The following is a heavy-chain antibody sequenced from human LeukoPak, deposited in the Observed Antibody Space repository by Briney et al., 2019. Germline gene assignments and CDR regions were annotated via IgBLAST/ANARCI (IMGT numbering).Heavy chain of an antibody. CDR3: AKDRAARLSFYYYMDV. V-gene: IGHV3-48*01. J-gene: IGHJ6*03. D-gene: IGHD6-6*01. CDR1: GFTFRTSG. CDR2: IGSSGTTI. Sequence: GGSLRLSCAASGFTFRTSGMNWFRQAPGKGLEWDSYIGSSGTTISYAQSGKGRFIITSDNAHNSLTLHMNTLRADDTAVYYCAKDRAARLSFYYYMDVWGKAATVTISS.